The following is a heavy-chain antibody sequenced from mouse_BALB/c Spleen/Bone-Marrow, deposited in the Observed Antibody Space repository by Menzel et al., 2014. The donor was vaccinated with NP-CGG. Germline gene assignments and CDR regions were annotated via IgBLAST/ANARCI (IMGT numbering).Heavy chain of an antibody. D-gene: IGHD4-1*01. CDR1: GFTFSSYG. CDR3: ARGLGFFDY. CDR2: INSNGGST. J-gene: IGHJ2*01. Sequence: EVKVEESGGGLVQPGGSLKLSCAASGFTFSSYGMSWVRQTPDKRLELVATINSNGGSTYYPDSVKGRFTISRDNAKNTLYLQMSSLKSEDTAMYYCARGLGFFDYWGQGTTLTVSS. V-gene: IGHV5-6-3*01.